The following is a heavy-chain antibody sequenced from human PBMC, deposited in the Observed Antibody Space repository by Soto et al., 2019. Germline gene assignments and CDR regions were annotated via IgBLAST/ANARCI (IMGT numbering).Heavy chain of an antibody. CDR1: GGSFSGYY. Sequence: PSETLSLTCAVYGGSFSGYYWSWIRQPPGKGLEWIGEINHSGSTNYNPSLKSRVTISVDTSKNQFSLKLSSVTAADTAVYYCARGRRRDTAMVRYYYYYGMDVWGQGTTVTVSS. CDR2: INHSGST. CDR3: ARGRRRDTAMVRYYYYYGMDV. D-gene: IGHD5-18*01. J-gene: IGHJ6*02. V-gene: IGHV4-34*01.